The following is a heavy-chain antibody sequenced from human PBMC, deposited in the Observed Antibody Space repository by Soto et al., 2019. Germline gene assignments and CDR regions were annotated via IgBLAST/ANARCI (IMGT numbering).Heavy chain of an antibody. J-gene: IGHJ4*02. D-gene: IGHD3-3*01. CDR3: ASTHYDFWSGSPNDY. V-gene: IGHV1-8*01. CDR1: GYTFTSYD. Sequence: ASVKVSCKASGYTFTSYDINWVRQATGQGLERMGWMNPNSGNTGYAQKFQGRVTMTRNTSISTAYMELSSLRSEDTAVYYCASTHYDFWSGSPNDYGGRGPLVTVSS. CDR2: MNPNSGNT.